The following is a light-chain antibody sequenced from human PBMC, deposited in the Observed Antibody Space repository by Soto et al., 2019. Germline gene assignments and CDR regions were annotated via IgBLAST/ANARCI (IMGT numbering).Light chain of an antibody. CDR1: QTISNY. J-gene: IGKJ1*01. V-gene: IGKV1-39*01. CDR2: GAS. CDR3: QQYGSSGT. Sequence: QMTQSPSSLSASLGDTVTITCRASQTISNYLNWYQRERGKAPKLLIYGASILQSGVPSRFSGSGSGTHFTLTISGLQPEDFAVYYCQQYGSSGTFGQGTKVDIK.